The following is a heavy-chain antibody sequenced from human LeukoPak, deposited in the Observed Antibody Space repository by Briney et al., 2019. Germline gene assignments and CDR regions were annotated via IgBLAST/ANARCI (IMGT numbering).Heavy chain of an antibody. V-gene: IGHV4-31*03. CDR1: GGSISSGGYY. Sequence: PSETLSLTCTVSGGSISSGGYYWSWIRQHPGKGLEWIGYIYYSGSTYYNPSLKSRVTISVDTSKNQFSLKLSSVTAADTAVYYCASWTPVTISWYEYFQHWGQGTLVAVSS. CDR3: ASWTPVTISWYEYFQH. CDR2: IYYSGST. D-gene: IGHD4-17*01. J-gene: IGHJ1*01.